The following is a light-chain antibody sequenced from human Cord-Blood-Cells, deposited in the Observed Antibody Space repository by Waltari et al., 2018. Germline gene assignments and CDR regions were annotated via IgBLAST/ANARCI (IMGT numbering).Light chain of an antibody. Sequence: QSALTQPASVSGSPGQSITISSTGTSSDGGGYNYVSWYQQHPGKAPKLMIYEVSNRPSGVSNRFSGSKSGNTASLTISGLQAEDEADYYCSSYTSSSTLAFGGGTKLTVL. J-gene: IGLJ2*01. CDR1: SSDGGGYNY. CDR3: SSYTSSSTLA. V-gene: IGLV2-14*01. CDR2: EVS.